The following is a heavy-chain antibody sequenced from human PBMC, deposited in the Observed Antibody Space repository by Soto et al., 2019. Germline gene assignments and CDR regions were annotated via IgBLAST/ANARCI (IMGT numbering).Heavy chain of an antibody. CDR3: ARAVRYQDVVVPAAIFYFDY. CDR2: IYYSGST. D-gene: IGHD2-2*02. J-gene: IGHJ4*02. Sequence: SETLSLTCTVSGGSISSGGYYSSWIRQHTGKGLEWIGYIYYSGSTYYNPSLKSRVTISVDTSKNQFSLKLSSVTAADTAVYYCARAVRYQDVVVPAAIFYFDYWGQGTLVTVSS. V-gene: IGHV4-31*03. CDR1: GGSISSGGYY.